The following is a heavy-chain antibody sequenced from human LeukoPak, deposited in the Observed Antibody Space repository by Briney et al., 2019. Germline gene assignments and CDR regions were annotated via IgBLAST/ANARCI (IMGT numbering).Heavy chain of an antibody. D-gene: IGHD2-8*02. V-gene: IGHV4-59*08. CDR3: AGHHPRNTVDF. J-gene: IGHJ4*02. CDR2: ISDIGSI. Sequence: PSETLSLTCTVSGGSISSYYWSWIRQPPGKGLEWIAYISDIGSINYDPSLKSRVTISLETSKNQFSLKLSSVTAADTAVYYCAGHHPRNTVDFWGQGTLVTVSS. CDR1: GGSISSYY.